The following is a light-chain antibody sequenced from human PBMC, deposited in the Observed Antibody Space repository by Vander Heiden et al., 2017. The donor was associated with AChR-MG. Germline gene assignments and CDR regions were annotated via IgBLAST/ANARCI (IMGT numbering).Light chain of an antibody. CDR2: AAS. CDR3: QQCDSTPFT. CDR1: QSISSY. V-gene: IGKV1-39*01. Sequence: DIQMTQSPSSLSASVGDRVTITCRASQSISSYLNWYQQKPGKAPKLLIYAASSLQSGVPSRFSGSGSGTDFTLTISRLQPEDFATYYCQQCDSTPFTFGHRTKVDIK. J-gene: IGKJ3*01.